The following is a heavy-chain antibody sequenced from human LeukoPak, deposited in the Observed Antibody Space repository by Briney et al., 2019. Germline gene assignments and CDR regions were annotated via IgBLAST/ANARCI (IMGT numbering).Heavy chain of an antibody. CDR1: GGSISSSSYY. CDR3: ARGGDYFDY. Sequence: ETLSLTCTVSGGSISSSSYYWGWVRQAPGKGLEWVANINQDGSEKYYVDSVRGRFTISRDNTKTSLYLQMNSLRVEDTAVYYCARGGDYFDYWGQGTLVTVSS. J-gene: IGHJ4*02. CDR2: INQDGSEK. V-gene: IGHV3-7*01.